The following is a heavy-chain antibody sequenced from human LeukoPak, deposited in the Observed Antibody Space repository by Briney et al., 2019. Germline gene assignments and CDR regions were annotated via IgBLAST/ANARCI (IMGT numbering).Heavy chain of an antibody. V-gene: IGHV3-7*03. D-gene: IGHD3-22*01. CDR2: IKQDGSEK. Sequence: GGSLRLSCAASGFTFSSYWMSWVRQAPGKGLEWVANIKQDGSEKYYVDSVKGRFTISRDNTKNTLYLQMNSLGDEDTAVYYCAGMDSSGYYAFGYWGQGTLVTVSS. CDR3: AGMDSSGYYAFGY. J-gene: IGHJ4*02. CDR1: GFTFSSYW.